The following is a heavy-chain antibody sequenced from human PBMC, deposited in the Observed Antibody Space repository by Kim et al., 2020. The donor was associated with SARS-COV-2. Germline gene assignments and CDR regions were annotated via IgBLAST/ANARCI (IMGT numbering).Heavy chain of an antibody. CDR3: ARDKGGDDFWSGYYPPNFDY. V-gene: IGHV4-31*03. CDR2: IYYSGST. CDR1: GGSISSGGYY. Sequence: SETLSLTCTVSGGSISSGGYYWSWIRQHPGKGLEWIGYIYYSGSTYYNPSLKSRVTISVDTSKNQFSLKLSSVTAADTAVYYCARDKGGDDFWSGYYPPNFDYWGQGTLVTVSS. J-gene: IGHJ4*02. D-gene: IGHD3-3*01.